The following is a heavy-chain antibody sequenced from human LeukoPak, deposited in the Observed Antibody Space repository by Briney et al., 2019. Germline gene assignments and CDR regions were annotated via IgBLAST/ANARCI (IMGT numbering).Heavy chain of an antibody. J-gene: IGHJ4*02. CDR3: ARGGRDFDWSQRFDY. V-gene: IGHV1-69*05. D-gene: IGHD3-9*01. CDR2: INPIFGTA. Sequence: ASVKVSCKASGVTFSSYAISWVRQAPGQGLEWMGRINPIFGTANYAQKFQGRGTITTDESTSTAYMELSSLRSEDTAVYYWARGGRDFDWSQRFDYWGQGTLVTVSS. CDR1: GVTFSSYA.